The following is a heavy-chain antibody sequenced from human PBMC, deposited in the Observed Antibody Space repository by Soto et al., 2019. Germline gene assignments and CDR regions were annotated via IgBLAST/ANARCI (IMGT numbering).Heavy chain of an antibody. D-gene: IGHD1-26*01. CDR2: INHSGST. CDR3: ARGRGMGYYGRRVLYYFDY. J-gene: IGHJ4*02. CDR1: GGSFSGYY. V-gene: IGHV4-34*01. Sequence: SETLSLTCAVYGGSFSGYYWSWIRQPPGKGLEWIGEINHSGSTNYNPSLKSRVTISVDTSKNQFSLKLSSVTAADTAVYYCARGRGMGYYGRRVLYYFDYWGQGTLVTVSS.